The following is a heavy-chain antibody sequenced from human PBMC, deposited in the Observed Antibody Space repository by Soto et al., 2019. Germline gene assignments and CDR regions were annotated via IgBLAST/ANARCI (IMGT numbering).Heavy chain of an antibody. CDR1: GFTFSSYA. D-gene: IGHD2-2*01. J-gene: IGHJ6*02. CDR3: ARGTSFPIPRIVVVPAAIYYYGMDV. Sequence: GGSLRLSCAASGFTFSSYAMQWVRHAPGKGLEWVAVISYDGSNKYYADSVKGRFTISRDNSKNTLYLQMNSLRAEDTAVYYCARGTSFPIPRIVVVPAAIYYYGMDVWGQGTTVTVSS. V-gene: IGHV3-30-3*01. CDR2: ISYDGSNK.